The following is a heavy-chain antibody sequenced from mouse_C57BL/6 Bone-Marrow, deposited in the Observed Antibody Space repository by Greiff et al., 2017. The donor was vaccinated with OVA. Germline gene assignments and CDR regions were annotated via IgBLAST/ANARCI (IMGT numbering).Heavy chain of an antibody. J-gene: IGHJ1*03. CDR3: ARNYYGSSDWYFDV. V-gene: IGHV2-9-1*01. D-gene: IGHD1-1*01. CDR1: GFSLTSYA. Sequence: VKLVESGPGLVAPSQSLSITCTVSGFSLTSYAISWVRQPPGKGLEWLGVIWTGGGTNYNSALKSRLSISKDNSKSQVFLKMNSLQTDDTARYYCARNYYGSSDWYFDVWGTGTTVTVSS. CDR2: IWTGGGT.